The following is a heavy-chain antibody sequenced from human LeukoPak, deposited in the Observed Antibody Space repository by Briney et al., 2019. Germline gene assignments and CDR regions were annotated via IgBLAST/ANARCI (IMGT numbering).Heavy chain of an antibody. CDR1: GGSISSYY. Sequence: SETLSLTCTVSGGSISSYYGSGIRQPPGKGLEGVWSIYYSARTNHNPSIKGRVTISVDTSKNQFSLKLTSVTAADTAVYYCARVRTQQLHRYFDYWGQGTLVTVSS. CDR3: ARVRTQQLHRYFDY. D-gene: IGHD6-13*01. J-gene: IGHJ4*02. CDR2: IYYSART. V-gene: IGHV4-59*01.